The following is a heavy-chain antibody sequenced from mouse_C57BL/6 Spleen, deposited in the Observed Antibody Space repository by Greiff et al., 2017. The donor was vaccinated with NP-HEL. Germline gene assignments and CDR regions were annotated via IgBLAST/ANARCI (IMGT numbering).Heavy chain of an antibody. D-gene: IGHD1-1*01. CDR2: IDPSDSYT. CDR1: GYTFTSYW. V-gene: IGHV1-69*01. CDR3: ARRGVVAED. Sequence: QVQLQQPGAELVMPGASVKLSCKASGYTFTSYWMHWVKQRPGQGLEWIGEIDPSDSYTNYNQKFKGKSTLTVDKSSRTAYMQLSSLTSEDSAVYYCARRGVVAEDWGTGTTVTVSS. J-gene: IGHJ1*03.